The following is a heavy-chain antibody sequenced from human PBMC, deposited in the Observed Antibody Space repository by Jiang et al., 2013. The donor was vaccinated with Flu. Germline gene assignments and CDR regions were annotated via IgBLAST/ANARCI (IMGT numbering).Heavy chain of an antibody. J-gene: IGHJ4*02. CDR1: GGSIRSYDYY. CDR2: IYYSGST. V-gene: IGHV4-39*01. Sequence: GSGLVKPSETLSLSCTVSGGSIRSYDYYWGWIRRPPGEGLDYIGIIYYSGSTYYNPSLKSRVTISIDTSKNQFSLKLSSVTAADTAVYYCARRSFSTSAYFDSWGQGTLVTVSS. D-gene: IGHD6-6*01. CDR3: ARRSFSTSAYFDS.